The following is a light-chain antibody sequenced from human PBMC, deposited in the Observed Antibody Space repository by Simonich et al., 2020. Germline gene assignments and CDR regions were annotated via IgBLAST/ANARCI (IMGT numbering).Light chain of an antibody. CDR2: DFS. V-gene: IGLV2-14*01. CDR1: SSDVGGYNY. Sequence: QSALTQPASVSGSPGQSITISCTGTSSDVGGYNYVSWYHQHPGKAPKLMIYDFSKRPAGGSNRSSGSKSGNTASLTISGLQAEDEADYYCSSYTSSSTWVFGGGTKLTVL. J-gene: IGLJ3*02. CDR3: SSYTSSSTWV.